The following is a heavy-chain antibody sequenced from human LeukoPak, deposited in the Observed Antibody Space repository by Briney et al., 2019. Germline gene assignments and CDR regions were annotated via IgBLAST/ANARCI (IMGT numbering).Heavy chain of an antibody. D-gene: IGHD3-3*01. J-gene: IGHJ4*02. CDR3: ARHSSGLSGYYAPFDY. CDR2: IYPGDSDT. CDR1: GYSFTSYW. V-gene: IGHV5-51*01. Sequence: GESLQISCKGSGYSFTSYWSGWVRQMPGKGLEWMGIIYPGDSDTRYSPSFQGQVTISADKSISTAYLQWSSLKASDTAMYYCARHSSGLSGYYAPFDYWGQGTLVTVSS.